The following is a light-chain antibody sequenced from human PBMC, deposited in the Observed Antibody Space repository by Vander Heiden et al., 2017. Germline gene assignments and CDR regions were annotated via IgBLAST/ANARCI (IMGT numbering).Light chain of an antibody. CDR1: QSISSY. J-gene: IGKJ1*01. CDR2: AAS. V-gene: IGKV1-39*01. Sequence: DIQMTQSPSSLSASVGDRVTITCRASQSISSYLNWYQQKPGKAPKLLIYAASSLQSGVPSRFSGSGYGTDFTLTISSLQPEDFAPYYCQQSDSTLLWTFGQGTKVEIK. CDR3: QQSDSTLLWT.